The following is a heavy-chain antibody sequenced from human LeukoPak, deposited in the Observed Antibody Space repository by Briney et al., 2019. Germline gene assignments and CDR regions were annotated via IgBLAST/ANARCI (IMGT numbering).Heavy chain of an antibody. J-gene: IGHJ5*01. CDR3: ARDPSNSSGWKTWFDS. CDR1: GFIFTKYG. D-gene: IGHD6-19*01. V-gene: IGHV1-18*01. CDR2: ISTYNGDT. Sequence: ASVKVSCKASGFIFTKYGIGWVRQAPGQGLEWVGWISTYNGDTNYEQKFQGRVAMTRDTSTSTAYMELRSLRSDDTAVYYCARDPSNSSGWKTWFDSWGQGTLVTVSS.